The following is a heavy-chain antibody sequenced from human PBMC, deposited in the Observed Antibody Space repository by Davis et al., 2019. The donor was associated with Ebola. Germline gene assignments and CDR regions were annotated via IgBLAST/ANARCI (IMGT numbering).Heavy chain of an antibody. CDR1: GFTFSSYT. V-gene: IGHV3-21*01. J-gene: IGHJ6*02. CDR3: ARDLKVVPGYYYYGMDV. D-gene: IGHD2-2*01. CDR2: ISYSGGHI. Sequence: GESLKISCAASGFTFSSYTMTWVRQAPGKGLEWISSISYSGGHIYYADSMKGRFTISRDNAKNTLYLQMNSLRAEDTAVYYCARDLKVVPGYYYYGMDVWGQGTTVTVSS.